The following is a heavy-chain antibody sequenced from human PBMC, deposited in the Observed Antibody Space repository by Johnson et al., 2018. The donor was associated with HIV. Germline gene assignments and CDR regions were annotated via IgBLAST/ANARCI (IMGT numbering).Heavy chain of an antibody. CDR2: MNADGKST. J-gene: IGHJ3*02. CDR3: AKGPRADAFDI. V-gene: IGHV3/OR16-13*01. CDR1: GFTFINYW. Sequence: VQLVESGGGLVQPGGSLRLSCAASGFTFINYWMHWVRQAPGKGLVWVSRMNADGKSTWYANSVRGRFTISSDNSKNTQYLQMGSVTPDDMAVYYCAKGPRADAFDIWGQGTMVTVSS.